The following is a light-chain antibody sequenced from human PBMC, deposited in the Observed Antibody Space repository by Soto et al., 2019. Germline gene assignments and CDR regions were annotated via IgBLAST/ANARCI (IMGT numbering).Light chain of an antibody. J-gene: IGLJ1*01. CDR3: SSYTSSSTLLYV. Sequence: QSALTQPASVSGSPGQSITISCTGTSSDVGSYNLVSWYQQHPGKAPKLMIYEVSNRPSGVSNRFSGSKSGNTASLTISGLQAEDEADYYCSSYTSSSTLLYVFGTGTKLTVL. CDR2: EVS. CDR1: SSDVGSYNL. V-gene: IGLV2-14*02.